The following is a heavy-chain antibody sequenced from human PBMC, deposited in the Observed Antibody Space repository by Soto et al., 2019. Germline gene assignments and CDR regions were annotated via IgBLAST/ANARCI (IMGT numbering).Heavy chain of an antibody. CDR1: GYTFTSYY. CDR3: ARESVDIVATTRVSGGMDV. J-gene: IGHJ6*02. Sequence: QVQLVQSGAEVKKPGASVKVSCKASGYTFTSYYMHWVRQAPGQGLEWMGIINPSGGSTSYAQKFQVRVTMTRDAATSTVYRELVSLRSEDTAVYYWARESVDIVATTRVSGGMDVWGQGTTVTVSS. CDR2: INPSGGST. V-gene: IGHV1-46*01. D-gene: IGHD5-12*01.